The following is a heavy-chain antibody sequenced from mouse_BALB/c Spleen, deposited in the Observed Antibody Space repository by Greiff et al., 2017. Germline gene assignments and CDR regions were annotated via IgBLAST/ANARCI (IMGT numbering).Heavy chain of an antibody. V-gene: IGHV5-6*02. CDR2: ISSGGSYT. D-gene: IGHD2-4*01. J-gene: IGHJ4*01. CDR3: ARHPIRYDYDPNYYAMDY. CDR1: GFTFSSYG. Sequence: DVKLVESGGDLVKPGGSLKLSCAASGFTFSSYGMSWVRQTPDKRLEWVATISSGGSYTYYPDSVKGRFTISRDNAKNTLYLQMSSLKSEDTAMYYCARHPIRYDYDPNYYAMDYWGQGTSVTVSS.